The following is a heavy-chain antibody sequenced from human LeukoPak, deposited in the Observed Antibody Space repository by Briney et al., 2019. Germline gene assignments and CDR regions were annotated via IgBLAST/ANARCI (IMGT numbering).Heavy chain of an antibody. V-gene: IGHV3-48*02. CDR2: IYSGTSTI. CDR1: GFRFSCYA. Sequence: GGSLTLSCAASGFRFSCYALKAAGQAPGKGLEWVSHIYSGTSTISYADSVQGRFTISRDNAKNSLYLQMNSLRDEDTAVYYCARDQGYASDYWGQGTLVTVSS. D-gene: IGHD5-12*01. J-gene: IGHJ4*02. CDR3: ARDQGYASDY.